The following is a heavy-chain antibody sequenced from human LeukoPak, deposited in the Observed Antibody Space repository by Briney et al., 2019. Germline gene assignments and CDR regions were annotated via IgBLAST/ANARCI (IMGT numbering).Heavy chain of an antibody. CDR1: GFTVSSNY. V-gene: IGHV3-48*04. D-gene: IGHD1-14*01. CDR2: ISSSSSTI. CDR3: AREAAGGY. Sequence: GGSLRLSCAASGFTVSSNYMSWVRQAPGKGLEWVSYISSSSSTIYYADSVEGRFTISRDNAKNSLYLQMNSLRAEDTAVYYCAREAAGGYWGQGTLVTASS. J-gene: IGHJ4*02.